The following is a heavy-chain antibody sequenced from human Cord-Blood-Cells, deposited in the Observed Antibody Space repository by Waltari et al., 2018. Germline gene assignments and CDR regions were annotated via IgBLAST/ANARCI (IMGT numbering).Heavy chain of an antibody. V-gene: IGHV4-39*07. CDR3: ARHALGGDRWVYWYFDL. D-gene: IGHD2-21*01. Sequence: QLQLQESGPGLVKPSETLSLTCTVSGGSISSSSYYWGWIRQPPGKGLEWIGSIYYSGSTYPNPALKSRDTISVDTSKNQFSLKLSSVTAADTAVYYCARHALGGDRWVYWYFDLWGRGTLVTVSS. CDR2: IYYSGST. J-gene: IGHJ2*01. CDR1: GGSISSSSYY.